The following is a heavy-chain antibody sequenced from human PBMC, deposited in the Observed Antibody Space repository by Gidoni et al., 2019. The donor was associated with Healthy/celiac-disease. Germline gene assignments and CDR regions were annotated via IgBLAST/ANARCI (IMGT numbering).Heavy chain of an antibody. J-gene: IGHJ4*02. Sequence: EVQLLESGGGLVQPGGSLRLSCAASGFTFSSYAMSWVRQAPGKGLEWVSAISGSGGSTYYADSVKGRFTISRDNSKNTLYLQMNSLRAEDTAVYYCAKWQYDFWSGYSGFDYWGQGTLVTVSS. CDR2: ISGSGGST. V-gene: IGHV3-23*01. CDR3: AKWQYDFWSGYSGFDY. D-gene: IGHD3-3*01. CDR1: GFTFSSYA.